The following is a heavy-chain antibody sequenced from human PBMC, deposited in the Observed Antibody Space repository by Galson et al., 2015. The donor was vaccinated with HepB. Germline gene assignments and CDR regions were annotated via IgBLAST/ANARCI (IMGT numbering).Heavy chain of an antibody. CDR1: GGTFSSYA. Sequence: SVKVSCKASGGTFSSYAISWVRQAPGQGLEWMGRIIPILGIANYAQKFQGRVTITADKSTSTAYMELSSLRSEDTAVYYCAYVTLLGGYSYGYDFDYWGQGTLVTVSS. D-gene: IGHD5-18*01. CDR2: IIPILGIA. V-gene: IGHV1-69*04. J-gene: IGHJ4*02. CDR3: AYVTLLGGYSYGYDFDY.